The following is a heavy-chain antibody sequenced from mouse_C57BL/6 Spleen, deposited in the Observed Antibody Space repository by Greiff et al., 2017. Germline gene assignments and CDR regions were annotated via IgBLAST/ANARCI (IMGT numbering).Heavy chain of an antibody. CDR3: ARKGVYDGYYSAMDD. V-gene: IGHV1-80*01. Sequence: QVQLQQSGAELVKPGASVKISCKASGYAFSSYWMNWVKQRPGKGLEWIGQIYPGDGDTNYNGNFKGKAKSTADNSSSTAYMQLGSLTSEDSAVYFGARKGVYDGYYSAMDDWGQGTSVTVSS. CDR2: IYPGDGDT. D-gene: IGHD2-3*01. CDR1: GYAFSSYW. J-gene: IGHJ4*01.